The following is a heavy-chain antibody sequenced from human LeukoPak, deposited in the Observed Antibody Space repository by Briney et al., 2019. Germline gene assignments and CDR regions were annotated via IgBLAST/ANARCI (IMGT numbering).Heavy chain of an antibody. V-gene: IGHV6-1*01. D-gene: IGHD7-27*01. Sequence: SQTLSLTCAISGDSVSTNNVAWNWIRQSPSRGLECLASTYYRPQWSKWYNDYAVSVKSRIIINPDTSKNQFSLQLNSVTPDDTAVYYCAREDLGSADFDFWGPEILVTVSS. CDR1: GDSVSTNNVA. CDR2: TYYRPQWSKWYN. CDR3: AREDLGSADFDF. J-gene: IGHJ4*02.